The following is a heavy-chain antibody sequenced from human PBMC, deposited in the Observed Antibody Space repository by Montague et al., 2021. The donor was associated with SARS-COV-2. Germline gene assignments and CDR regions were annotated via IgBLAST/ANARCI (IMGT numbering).Heavy chain of an antibody. D-gene: IGHD3-22*01. Sequence: SETLSLTCAVYGGSFSGYYWSWIRQPPGKGLEWIGEINHSGSTNYNPSLKSRVTISVDTSKNQFSLKLSSVTAADTAVYYCARRFYDRSSSWGQGTPVTVSS. CDR3: ARRFYDRSSS. CDR2: INHSGST. V-gene: IGHV4-34*01. J-gene: IGHJ4*02. CDR1: GGSFSGYY.